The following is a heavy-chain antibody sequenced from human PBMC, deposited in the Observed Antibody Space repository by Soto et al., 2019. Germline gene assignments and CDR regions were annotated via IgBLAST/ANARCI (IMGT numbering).Heavy chain of an antibody. CDR2: INPSGDST. CDR3: ARDNSHQTTWXLDP. Sequence: GASVKVSCKASGHTFTGYYMHWVRQAPGQGLEWMGVINPSGDSTNYAQKFQGRVTMTRDTSTSTVYMDLSSLRSEDTAVYYCARDNSHQTTWXLDPWSQRTLVTVSS. V-gene: IGHV1-46*01. D-gene: IGHD4-17*01. CDR1: GHTFTGYY. J-gene: IGHJ5*02.